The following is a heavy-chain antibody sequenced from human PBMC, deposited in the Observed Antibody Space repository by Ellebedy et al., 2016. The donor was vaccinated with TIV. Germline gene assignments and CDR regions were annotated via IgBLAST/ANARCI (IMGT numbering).Heavy chain of an antibody. D-gene: IGHD6-19*01. V-gene: IGHV2-5*01. Sequence: SGPTLVKPTQTLTLTCTFSGFSLSTSGVGVGWIRQPPGKALEWLALIYWNDDKRYSPSLKSRLTITKDTSKNQVVLTMTNMDPVDTATYYCAHARIAVAGTFGYFDYWGQGTLVTVSS. CDR3: AHARIAVAGTFGYFDY. CDR1: GFSLSTSGVG. CDR2: IYWNDDK. J-gene: IGHJ4*02.